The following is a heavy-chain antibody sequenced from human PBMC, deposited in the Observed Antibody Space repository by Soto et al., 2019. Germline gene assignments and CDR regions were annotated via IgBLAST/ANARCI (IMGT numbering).Heavy chain of an antibody. J-gene: IGHJ2*01. Sequence: PSETLSLTCSVSGGSISSYYWSWIRQPPGKGLEWIGYIYYSGSTNYNPSLKSRVTISVDTSKNQFSLKLSSVTAADTAVYYCARSGYCSSTSCYQHWYFDLWGRGTPVPVSS. D-gene: IGHD2-2*01. CDR2: IYYSGST. V-gene: IGHV4-59*01. CDR1: GGSISSYY. CDR3: ARSGYCSSTSCYQHWYFDL.